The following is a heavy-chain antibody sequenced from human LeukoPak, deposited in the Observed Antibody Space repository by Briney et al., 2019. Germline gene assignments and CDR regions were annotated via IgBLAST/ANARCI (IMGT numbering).Heavy chain of an antibody. CDR3: AMYYYDSSGYYRASAFDI. Sequence: GGSLRLSCEASGFTFGSYAMSWVRQAPGKGLEWVSGISSSGGSTYYADSVKGRFTISRDNSKNTLYLQMNSLRAEDTAVYYCAMYYYDSSGYYRASAFDIWGQGTMVTVSS. J-gene: IGHJ3*02. D-gene: IGHD3-22*01. V-gene: IGHV3-23*01. CDR1: GFTFGSYA. CDR2: ISSSGGST.